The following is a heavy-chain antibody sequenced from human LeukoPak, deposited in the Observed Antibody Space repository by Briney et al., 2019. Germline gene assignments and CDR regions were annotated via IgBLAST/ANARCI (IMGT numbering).Heavy chain of an antibody. CDR2: MNPNSGNT. Sequence: EASVKVSCKASGYTFSNYGISWVRQATGQGLEWMGRMNPNSGNTGYAQKFQGRVTMTRNTSISTAYMELSSLRSDDTAVYYCARRPFIVATISVYYFDYWGQGTLVTVSS. V-gene: IGHV1-8*02. J-gene: IGHJ4*02. D-gene: IGHD5-12*01. CDR3: ARRPFIVATISVYYFDY. CDR1: GYTFSNYG.